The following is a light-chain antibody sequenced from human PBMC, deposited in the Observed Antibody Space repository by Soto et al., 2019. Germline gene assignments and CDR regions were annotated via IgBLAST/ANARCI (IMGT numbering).Light chain of an antibody. V-gene: IGKV4-1*01. Sequence: DIVMTQSPDSLAVSLGERATINCKSSQSVLYSSNNKNYLAWYQQKPGQPPKLLIYWASTRESGVPDRFSGSGSGTDFTLTISSLQAEDVAVSYCQQYYSTPFFGQRTKLEIK. CDR1: QSVLYSSNNKNY. CDR2: WAS. CDR3: QQYYSTPF. J-gene: IGKJ2*01.